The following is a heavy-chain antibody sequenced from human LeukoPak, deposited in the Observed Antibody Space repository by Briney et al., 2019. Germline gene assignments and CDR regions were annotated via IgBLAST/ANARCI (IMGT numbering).Heavy chain of an antibody. D-gene: IGHD2-8*01. J-gene: IGHJ4*02. CDR3: ARLAKRDGECYSFDF. Sequence: PSETLSLTCAVSGDSVSDHPWSWIRQPPGKGLDYIGFVDYNGYTNYNPSLKSRATISMDKSKNQLSLNLNSVTSADAAVYYCARLAKRDGECYSFDFWGQGMLVAVSS. V-gene: IGHV4-59*02. CDR2: VDYNGYT. CDR1: GDSVSDHP.